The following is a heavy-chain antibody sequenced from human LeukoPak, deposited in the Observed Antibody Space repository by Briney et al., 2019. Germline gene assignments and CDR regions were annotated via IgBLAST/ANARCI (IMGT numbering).Heavy chain of an antibody. CDR1: GFTFSTYD. CDR2: IGTAGDT. J-gene: IGHJ4*02. V-gene: IGHV3-13*01. Sequence: GGSLRLPCAASGFTFSTYDIHWVRQTTGRGLEWVSAIGTAGDTYYVDSVKGRFTISRENAKNSLYLQMNSLRAGDTAVYYCVRGIVRRGYFDYWGQGALVTVSS. CDR3: VRGIVRRGYFDY. D-gene: IGHD3-10*01.